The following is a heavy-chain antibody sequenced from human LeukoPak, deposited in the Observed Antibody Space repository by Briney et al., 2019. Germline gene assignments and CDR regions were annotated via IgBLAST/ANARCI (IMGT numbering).Heavy chain of an antibody. Sequence: PSETLSLTCTVSGGSISSYYWSWIRQPPGKGLEWIGYIYYSGSTDYNPSLKSRITISVDTSKNQFSLKLGSVTAADTAVYYRARGSSSWYYWGQGTLVTVSS. J-gene: IGHJ4*02. CDR2: IYYSGST. V-gene: IGHV4-59*13. CDR3: ARGSSSWYY. CDR1: GGSISSYY. D-gene: IGHD6-13*01.